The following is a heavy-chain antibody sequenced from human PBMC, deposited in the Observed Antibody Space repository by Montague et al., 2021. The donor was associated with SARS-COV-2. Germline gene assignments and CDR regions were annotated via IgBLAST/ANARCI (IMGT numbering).Heavy chain of an antibody. J-gene: IGHJ6*02. V-gene: IGHV4-61*02. D-gene: IGHD4-17*01. CDR1: GGSIRSCSYY. CDR3: ARDYGDYSYYYCLDF. Sequence: TLSLTCTVSGGSIRSCSYYWSLIRQPAGKRLEWIGRIYSSWSTNYNPSLKRRITMSVYTSKNQFSLKVSAVTAADTDVYYCARDYGDYSYYYCLDFWGQGTTVTVSS. CDR2: IYSSWST.